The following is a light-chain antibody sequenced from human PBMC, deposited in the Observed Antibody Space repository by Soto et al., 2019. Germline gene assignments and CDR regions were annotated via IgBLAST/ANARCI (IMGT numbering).Light chain of an antibody. CDR3: QQYNNWPPMYT. Sequence: DIVLTQSPATLSVSPGESATLSCRASQSVSRALAWYQHVPGQAPRLLIYDSSTRATGVPARFSGSGSGTRFTLTISSLQSEDFAVYYCQQYNNWPPMYTFGQGTKLQI. CDR1: QSVSRA. V-gene: IGKV3-15*01. CDR2: DSS. J-gene: IGKJ2*01.